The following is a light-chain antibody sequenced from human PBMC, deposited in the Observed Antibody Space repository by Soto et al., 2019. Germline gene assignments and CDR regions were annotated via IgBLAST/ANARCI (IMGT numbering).Light chain of an antibody. V-gene: IGKV3-11*01. Sequence: EIVLTQSPATLSLSPGERATLSCRASQSVSSYLAWYQQKPGQAPRLLIYDASNRATGIPARFSGSGSGSELTITISRLEAEGFSVYFCQLRGRFTFGPGTKVDIK. CDR2: DAS. CDR1: QSVSSY. CDR3: QLRGRFT. J-gene: IGKJ3*01.